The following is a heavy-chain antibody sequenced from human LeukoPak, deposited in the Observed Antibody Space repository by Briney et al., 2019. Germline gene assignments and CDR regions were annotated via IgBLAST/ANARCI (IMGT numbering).Heavy chain of an antibody. J-gene: IGHJ4*02. V-gene: IGHV4-59*01. CDR1: GGSISSYY. Sequence: SETLSLTCTVSGGSISSYYWSWIRQPPGKGLEWIGYIYYSGSTNYNPSLKSRVTISVDTSKNQFSLKLSSVTAADTAVYYCARAGRELPPTLFDYWGQGTLVTVSS. CDR2: IYYSGST. CDR3: ARAGRELPPTLFDY. D-gene: IGHD1-26*01.